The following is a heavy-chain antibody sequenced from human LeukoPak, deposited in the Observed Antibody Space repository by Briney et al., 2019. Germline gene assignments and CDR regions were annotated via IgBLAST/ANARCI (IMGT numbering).Heavy chain of an antibody. CDR3: ARAVEGSSSAGMGLDY. J-gene: IGHJ4*02. V-gene: IGHV3-23*01. CDR1: GFTFSSYA. Sequence: PGGSLRLSCAASGFTFSSYAMSWVRQAPGKGLEWVSAISGGGGSTYYADSVKGRFTISRDYSKNTLYLQMNSLRAEDTAVYYCARAVEGSSSAGMGLDYWGQGALVTVSS. CDR2: ISGGGGST. D-gene: IGHD6-6*01.